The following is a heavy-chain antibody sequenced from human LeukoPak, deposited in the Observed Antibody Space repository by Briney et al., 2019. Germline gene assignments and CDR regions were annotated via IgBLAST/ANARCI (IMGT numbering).Heavy chain of an antibody. D-gene: IGHD3-9*01. CDR2: ISSSSSYI. J-gene: IGHJ4*02. CDR3: ANEGEIYFGYLY. CDR1: GFTFSSYS. Sequence: GGSLRLSCAASGFTFSSYSMNWVRQAPGKGLEWVSSISSSSSYIYYADSVKGRFTISRDNAKNSLYLQMNSLRAEDTAVYYCANEGEIYFGYLYWGQGILVTVSS. V-gene: IGHV3-21*01.